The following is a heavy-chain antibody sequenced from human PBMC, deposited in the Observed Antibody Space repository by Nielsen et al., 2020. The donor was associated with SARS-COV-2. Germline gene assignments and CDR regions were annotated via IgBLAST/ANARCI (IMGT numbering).Heavy chain of an antibody. V-gene: IGHV1-2*04. J-gene: IGHJ4*02. Sequence: ASVKVSCKASGYTFTGYYIHWVRQAPGQGLEWMGWINPNTGNTKYAQKFQDWVTMTRDTSINTAYIELSRLRSDDMAVYFCARRGRDNSGYYWDYWGQGTLVTVSS. CDR1: GYTFTGYY. D-gene: IGHD3-22*01. CDR2: INPNTGNT. CDR3: ARRGRDNSGYYWDY.